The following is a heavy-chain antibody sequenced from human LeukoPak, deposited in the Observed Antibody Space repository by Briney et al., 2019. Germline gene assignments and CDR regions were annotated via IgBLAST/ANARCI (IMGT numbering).Heavy chain of an antibody. Sequence: ASVKVSCKASGYTFTSYDINWVRQATGQGLEWMGWMNPNSGNTGYAQKFQGRVTMTRNTSISTAYMELSSLRSEDTAEYYCARGRGVINGMDVWGQGTTVTVSS. D-gene: IGHD3-10*01. J-gene: IGHJ6*02. CDR3: ARGRGVINGMDV. CDR2: MNPNSGNT. CDR1: GYTFTSYD. V-gene: IGHV1-8*01.